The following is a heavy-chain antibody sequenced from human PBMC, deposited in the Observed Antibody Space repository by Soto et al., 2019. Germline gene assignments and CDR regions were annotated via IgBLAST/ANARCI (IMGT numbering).Heavy chain of an antibody. D-gene: IGHD3-10*01. CDR1: GYSFTNYW. V-gene: IGHV5-51*01. Sequence: GESLKISCKGSGYSFTNYWIGWVRQMPGKGLERMGSIYPGDTDTRYSPFFQCQVTISADKSISTAYLKWSSLKASDTAMYYCARRFGRWLQFDYWGQGTLVTVSS. CDR2: IYPGDTDT. CDR3: ARRFGRWLQFDY. J-gene: IGHJ4*02.